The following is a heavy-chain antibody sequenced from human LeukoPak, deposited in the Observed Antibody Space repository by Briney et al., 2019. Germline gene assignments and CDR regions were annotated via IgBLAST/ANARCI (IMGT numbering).Heavy chain of an antibody. CDR3: TPTSTDMDV. J-gene: IGHJ6*03. CDR2: IRSKANSYAT. V-gene: IGHV3-73*01. Sequence: GGSLRLSCAASGFTFSGSAMHWVRQASGKGLEWVGRIRSKANSYATAYAASVKGRFTISRDHSKNTAYLQMNSLKTEDTAVYYCTPTSTDMDVWGKGTTVTVSS. D-gene: IGHD2-2*01. CDR1: GFTFSGSA.